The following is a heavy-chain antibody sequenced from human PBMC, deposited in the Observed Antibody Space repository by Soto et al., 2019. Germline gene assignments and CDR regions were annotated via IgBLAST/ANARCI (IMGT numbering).Heavy chain of an antibody. Sequence: GGSLRLSCAASGFTFSSYGMHWVRQAPGKGLEWVAVISYDGSNKYYADSVKGRFTISRDNSKNTLYLQMNSLRAEDTAVYYCAKGRSSGPSWGQGTLVTVSS. V-gene: IGHV3-30*18. CDR2: ISYDGSNK. CDR3: AKGRSSGPS. CDR1: GFTFSSYG. D-gene: IGHD6-19*01. J-gene: IGHJ4*02.